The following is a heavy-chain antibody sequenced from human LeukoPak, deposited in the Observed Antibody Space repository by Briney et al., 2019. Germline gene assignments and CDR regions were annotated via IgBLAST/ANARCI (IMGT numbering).Heavy chain of an antibody. CDR1: GGSISSSSYY. D-gene: IGHD2-2*01. Sequence: SETLSLTCTVSGGSISSSSYYWGWIRQPPGKGLEWIGSIYYSGSTYYNPSLKSRVTISVDTSKNQFSLKLSSVTAADTAVYYCASPRYCSSTSCYRDAFDIWGQGTMVTVSS. CDR3: ASPRYCSSTSCYRDAFDI. V-gene: IGHV4-39*01. J-gene: IGHJ3*02. CDR2: IYYSGST.